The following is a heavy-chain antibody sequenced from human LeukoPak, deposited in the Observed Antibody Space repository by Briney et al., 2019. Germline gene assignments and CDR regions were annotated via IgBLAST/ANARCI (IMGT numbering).Heavy chain of an antibody. V-gene: IGHV4-59*01. D-gene: IGHD3-22*01. CDR3: AGHDSSGTYFQH. CDR1: GGSISSYY. CDR2: IYYSEST. J-gene: IGHJ1*01. Sequence: SETLSLTCTVSGGSISSYYWSWLRQPPGKGLEWIGYIYYSESTNYNPSLRSRVTISVDTSKNQFSLKLSSVTAADTAVYYCAGHDSSGTYFQHWGQGTLVTVSS.